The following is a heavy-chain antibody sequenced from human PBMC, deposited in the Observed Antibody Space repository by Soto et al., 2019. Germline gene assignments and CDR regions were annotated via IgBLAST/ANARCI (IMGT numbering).Heavy chain of an antibody. V-gene: IGHV3-23*01. CDR1: GFTFSSYA. J-gene: IGHJ3*02. CDR2: ISGSGGST. CDR3: AKDLEYSYGPDAFDI. Sequence: GGSLRLSCAASGFTFSSYAMSWVRQAPGKGLERVSAISGSGGSTYYADSVKGRFTISRDNSKNTLYLQMNSLRAEDTAVYYCAKDLEYSYGPDAFDIWGQGTMVTVSS. D-gene: IGHD5-18*01.